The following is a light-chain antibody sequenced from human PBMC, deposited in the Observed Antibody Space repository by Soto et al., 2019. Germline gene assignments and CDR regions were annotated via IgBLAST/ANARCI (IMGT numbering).Light chain of an antibody. V-gene: IGKV1-27*01. CDR1: QGISNY. J-gene: IGKJ1*01. CDR3: QKYNSAPLT. Sequence: DIQMTQSPSSLSASVGDRVTITCRASQGISNYLAWYQQKPWKVPKLLIYAASTLQSVVPSRFSGSVSGTDFTLTISSLQPEYVATYYCQKYNSAPLTFGQGTKVEIK. CDR2: AAS.